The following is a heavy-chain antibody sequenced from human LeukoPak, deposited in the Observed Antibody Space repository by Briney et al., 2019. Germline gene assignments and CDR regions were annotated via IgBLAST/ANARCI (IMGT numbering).Heavy chain of an antibody. J-gene: IGHJ4*02. CDR3: ARGNPYYFDY. Sequence: GGSLRLSCAASGFTFSSYVMHWVRQATGKGLEWVSAICTAGDTYYPGSVKGRFTISRENAKNSLYLQMNSLRAGDTAVYYCARGNPYYFDYWGQGTLVAVSS. CDR2: ICTAGDT. CDR1: GFTFSSYV. V-gene: IGHV3-13*01.